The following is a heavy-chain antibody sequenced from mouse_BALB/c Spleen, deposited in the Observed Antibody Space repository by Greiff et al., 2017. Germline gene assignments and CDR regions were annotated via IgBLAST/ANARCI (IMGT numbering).Heavy chain of an antibody. CDR2: ISYSGST. J-gene: IGHJ3*01. CDR1: GYSITSDYA. V-gene: IGHV3-2*02. D-gene: IGHD1-1*01. Sequence: EVQGVESGPGLVKPSQSLSLTCTVTGYSITSDYAWNWIRQFPGNQLEWMGYISYSGSTSYNPSLKSRISITRDTSKNQFFLQLNSVTTEDTATYYCVYGSSYRFAYWGQGTLVTVSA. CDR3: VYGSSYRFAY.